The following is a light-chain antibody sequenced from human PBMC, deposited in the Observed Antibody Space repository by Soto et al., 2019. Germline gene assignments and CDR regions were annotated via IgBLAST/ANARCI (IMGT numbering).Light chain of an antibody. V-gene: IGLV4-60*02. CDR3: ETWDSHIWV. CDR2: VEGSGSY. J-gene: IGLJ3*02. CDR1: SGHRTYI. Sequence: QPVLTQSSSASASLGSSVKLTCTLSSGHRTYIIAWHQQQPGKAPRYLMKVEGSGSYNKGSGVPDRFSGSSSGADRYLTISNLQFEDEADYYCETWDSHIWVFGGGTKLTVL.